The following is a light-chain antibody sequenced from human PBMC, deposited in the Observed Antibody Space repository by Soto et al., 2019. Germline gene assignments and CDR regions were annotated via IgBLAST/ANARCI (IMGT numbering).Light chain of an antibody. CDR1: PISSN. Sequence: VVTQSPASLSVSPGDRVTISCRAGPISSNLAWHQQRPGQAPRLLIYGASVRATGVPARFSGSGSGTEFTLTINSLQSEDYAVYFCQQYNNWPYTFGQGSKVEI. V-gene: IGKV3-15*01. J-gene: IGKJ2*01. CDR3: QQYNNWPYT. CDR2: GAS.